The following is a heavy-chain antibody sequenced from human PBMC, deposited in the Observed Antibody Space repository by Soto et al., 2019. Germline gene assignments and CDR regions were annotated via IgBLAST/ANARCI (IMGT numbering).Heavy chain of an antibody. V-gene: IGHV3-9*03. Sequence: GGSLRLSCVASGFTFEDHSIHWVRQGPWKGLEWVSGISWNSDIIVYADSVKGRFTMSRDNVKKSLYLQMSSLGSEEMSGCCLGRDMGQYEFSGNHERALGVWRQRTTVAVS. J-gene: IGHJ6*02. CDR3: GRDMGQYEFSGNHERALGV. D-gene: IGHD3-10*01. CDR1: GFTFEDHS. CDR2: ISWNSDII.